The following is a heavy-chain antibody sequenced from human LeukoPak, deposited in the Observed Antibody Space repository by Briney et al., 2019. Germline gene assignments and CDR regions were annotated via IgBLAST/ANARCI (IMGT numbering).Heavy chain of an antibody. CDR1: GFTFSRYS. V-gene: IGHV3-48*01. J-gene: IGHJ4*02. CDR3: ASRYYDSSGYLSDY. CDR2: ITSSGSTI. Sequence: PGGSLRLSCAASGFTFSRYSMNWVRQAPGKGPEWVSYITSSGSTIYYADSVKGRFTISRDNAKNSLYLQMNSLRAEDTAVYYCASRYYDSSGYLSDYWGQGTLVTVSS. D-gene: IGHD3-22*01.